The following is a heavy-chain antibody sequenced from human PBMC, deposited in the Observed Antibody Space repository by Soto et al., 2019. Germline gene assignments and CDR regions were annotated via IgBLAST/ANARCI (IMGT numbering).Heavy chain of an antibody. CDR3: ARDPPRATAVLNYFDP. J-gene: IGHJ5*02. D-gene: IGHD1-7*01. CDR1: GYTFINFG. V-gene: IGHV1-18*01. Sequence: QVQLVQSGTEVKKPGASVKVSCKTSGYTFINFGIGWVRQAPGQGLEWMGWISHFNGHTHYAQKFQGRVSLTADTSTSTAFLELRSLTYDDTAVYYCARDPPRATAVLNYFDPLGQGTLVNVSS. CDR2: ISHFNGHT.